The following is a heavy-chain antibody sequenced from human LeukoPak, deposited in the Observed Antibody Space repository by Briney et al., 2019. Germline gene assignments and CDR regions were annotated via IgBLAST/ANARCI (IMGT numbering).Heavy chain of an antibody. J-gene: IGHJ4*02. D-gene: IGHD3-9*01. V-gene: IGHV3-48*01. Sequence: GGSLRLSCAASGSTFSSYSMNWVRQAPGKGLEWVSYISSSSSTIYYADSVKGRFTISRDNAKNSLYLQMNSLRAEDTAVYYCARDRRLRYFDDWGQGTLVTVSS. CDR2: ISSSSSTI. CDR3: ARDRRLRYFDD. CDR1: GSTFSSYS.